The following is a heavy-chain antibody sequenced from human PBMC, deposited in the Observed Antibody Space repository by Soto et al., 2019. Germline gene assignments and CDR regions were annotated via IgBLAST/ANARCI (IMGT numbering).Heavy chain of an antibody. CDR3: ASSPGEYYDFWSGSEYNWFDP. D-gene: IGHD3-3*01. CDR1: GGSISSYY. J-gene: IGHJ5*02. Sequence: SETLSFTCTVSGGSISSYYWSWIRQPAGKGLEWIGRIYTSGSTNYNPSLKSRVTMSVDTSKNQFSLKLSSVTAADTAVYYCASSPGEYYDFWSGSEYNWFDPWGQGTLVTVSS. CDR2: IYTSGST. V-gene: IGHV4-4*07.